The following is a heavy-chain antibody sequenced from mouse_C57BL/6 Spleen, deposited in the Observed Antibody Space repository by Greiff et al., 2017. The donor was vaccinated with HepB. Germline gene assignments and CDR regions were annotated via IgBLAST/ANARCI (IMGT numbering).Heavy chain of an antibody. CDR1: GFTFSSYG. CDR2: ISSGGSYT. D-gene: IGHD1-1*01. Sequence: EVQLVESGGDLVKPGGSLKLSCAASGFTFSSYGMSWVRQTPDKRLEWVATISSGGSYTYYPDSLKGRFTISRDNAKNTLYLQMSSLKSEDTAMYYCASITTVVAHWYFDVWGTGTTVTVSS. J-gene: IGHJ1*03. CDR3: ASITTVVAHWYFDV. V-gene: IGHV5-6*01.